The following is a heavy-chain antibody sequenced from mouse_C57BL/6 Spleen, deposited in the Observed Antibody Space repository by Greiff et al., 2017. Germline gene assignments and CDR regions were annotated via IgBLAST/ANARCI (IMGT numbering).Heavy chain of an antibody. J-gene: IGHJ4*01. CDR3: ARLDGYFAMDY. Sequence: EVQRVESGGGLVQPGGSLKLSCAASGFTFSDYYMYWVRQTPEKRLEWVAYISNGGGSTYYPDTVKGRFTISRDNAKNTLYLQMSRLKSEDTAMYYCARLDGYFAMDYWGQGTSVTVSS. V-gene: IGHV5-12*01. CDR2: ISNGGGST. D-gene: IGHD2-3*01. CDR1: GFTFSDYY.